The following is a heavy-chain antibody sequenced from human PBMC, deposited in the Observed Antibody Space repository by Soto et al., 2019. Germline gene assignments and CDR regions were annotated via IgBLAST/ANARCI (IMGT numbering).Heavy chain of an antibody. CDR1: GFTFDDYA. Sequence: EVQLVESGGGLVQPGRSLRLSCAASGFTFDDYAMHWVRQAPGKGLEWVSGISWNSGSIGYADSMKGRFTISRDNAKNSLYLQMNSLRAEDTALYYCAKGVRVVATLSTFDYWGQGTLVTVSS. D-gene: IGHD5-12*01. CDR3: AKGVRVVATLSTFDY. CDR2: ISWNSGSI. V-gene: IGHV3-9*01. J-gene: IGHJ4*02.